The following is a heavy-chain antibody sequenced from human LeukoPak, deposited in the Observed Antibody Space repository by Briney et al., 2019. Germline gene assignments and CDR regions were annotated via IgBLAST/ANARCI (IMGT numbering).Heavy chain of an antibody. Sequence: GGSLRLSCAASGFTFSSNWMHWVRQAPGKGLVWVSRINEDGSTTNYADSVKGRSTIFRDDAKNTLYLQMNSLRAEDTAVYYCVRDLGGRSGHWGQGTLVTVSS. CDR2: INEDGSTT. CDR1: GFTFSSNW. D-gene: IGHD1-26*01. J-gene: IGHJ4*02. V-gene: IGHV3-74*01. CDR3: VRDLGGRSGH.